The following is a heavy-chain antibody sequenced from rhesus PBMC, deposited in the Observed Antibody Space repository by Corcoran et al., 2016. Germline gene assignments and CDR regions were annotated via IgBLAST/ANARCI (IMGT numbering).Heavy chain of an antibody. Sequence: QLQLQESGPGLVKPSETLSVTCAVSGGSICSSYWSWLRQAPGKGLEWIGYIYGSGISTNSNHSLTSRVTLSVDTSKNQLSLKLSSVTTADTALYYCVMAASLDAFDFWGQGLMVTVSS. CDR2: IYGSGIST. CDR3: VMAASLDAFDF. V-gene: IGHV4-169*01. CDR1: GGSICSSY. J-gene: IGHJ3*01. D-gene: IGHD5-12*01.